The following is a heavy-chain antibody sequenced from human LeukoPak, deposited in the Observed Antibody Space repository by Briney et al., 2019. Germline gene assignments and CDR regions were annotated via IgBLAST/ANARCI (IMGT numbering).Heavy chain of an antibody. Sequence: ASVKVSCKPSGYTFTTYAMNWVRQAPGQGLEWMGWINTNTGNPTYAQGFTGRFVFSLDTSVSTAYLQISSLKAEDTAVYYCARDPLYDSSGTRGYYYGMDVWGQGTTVTVSS. V-gene: IGHV7-4-1*02. D-gene: IGHD3-22*01. CDR1: GYTFTTYA. J-gene: IGHJ6*02. CDR2: INTNTGNP. CDR3: ARDPLYDSSGTRGYYYGMDV.